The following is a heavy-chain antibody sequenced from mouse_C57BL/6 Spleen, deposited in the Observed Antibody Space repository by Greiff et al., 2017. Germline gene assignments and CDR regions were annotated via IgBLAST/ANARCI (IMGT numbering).Heavy chain of an antibody. CDR2: IYPGDGDT. CDR3: AYGDSVLHAMDY. J-gene: IGHJ4*01. D-gene: IGHD2-13*01. Sequence: VQLQQSGPELVKPGASVKLSCKASGYAFSSSWMNWVKQRPGKGLEWIGRIYPGDGDTNYNGKFKGKATLTADKSSSTAYMQLSSLTSEDSAVYFCAYGDSVLHAMDYWGQGTSVTVSS. V-gene: IGHV1-82*01. CDR1: GYAFSSSW.